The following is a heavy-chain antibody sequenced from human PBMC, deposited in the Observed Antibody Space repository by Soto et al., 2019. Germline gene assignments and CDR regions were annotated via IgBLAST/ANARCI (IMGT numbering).Heavy chain of an antibody. CDR1: GFSLSTSGVG. Sequence: QITLKESGPTLVKPTQTLTLTCTFSGFSLSTSGVGVGWIRQPPGKALEWLALIYWDDDKRYSPSLKSRLTITKSTSKNQVVLTMTNMDPVDTATYYCAHVMTYYYDSRFRTHAFDIWGQRTMVTVSS. V-gene: IGHV2-5*02. CDR2: IYWDDDK. CDR3: AHVMTYYYDSRFRTHAFDI. J-gene: IGHJ3*02. D-gene: IGHD3-22*01.